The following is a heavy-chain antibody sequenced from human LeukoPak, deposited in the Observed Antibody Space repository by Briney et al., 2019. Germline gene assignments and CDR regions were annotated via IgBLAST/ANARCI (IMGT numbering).Heavy chain of an antibody. J-gene: IGHJ4*02. V-gene: IGHV3-74*01. CDR2: INRDGSST. Sequence: GGSLRLSCAASGFTFSNYWMHWVRQTPEKGLVWVSRINRDGSSTNYADSVKGRFTISRDNAKNTLYLQMDSLRADDTAAYYCARDQEAPGFYFDYWGQGNLVTVSS. D-gene: IGHD1-14*01. CDR3: ARDQEAPGFYFDY. CDR1: GFTFSNYW.